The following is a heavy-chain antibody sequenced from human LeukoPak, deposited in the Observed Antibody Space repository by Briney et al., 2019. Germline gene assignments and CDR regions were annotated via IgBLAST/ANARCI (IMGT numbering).Heavy chain of an antibody. J-gene: IGHJ4*02. CDR1: GGSISSSSYY. CDR2: IYYSGST. V-gene: IGHV4-39*07. D-gene: IGHD6-6*01. CDR3: ARDLYSSSPAFDY. Sequence: PSETLSLTCTVSGGSISSSSYYWGWIRQPPGKGLEWIGSIYYSGSTYYNPSLKSQVTISVDTSKNQFSLKLSSVTAADTAVYYCARDLYSSSPAFDYWGQGTLVTVSS.